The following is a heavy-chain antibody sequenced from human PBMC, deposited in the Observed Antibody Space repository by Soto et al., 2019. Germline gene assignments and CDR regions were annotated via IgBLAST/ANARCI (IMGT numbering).Heavy chain of an antibody. V-gene: IGHV1-3*01. J-gene: IGHJ5*02. CDR2: INAGDGNT. D-gene: IGHD3-10*01. CDR1: GYIFTNYA. CDR3: ARGSVSSAS. Sequence: QVHLVQSGAEVKKPGASVNVSCKASGYIFTNYAIHWVRQAPGQRLEWMGRINAGDGNTRYSQNFQDRVTITRDTSASTAYMQLSSLTSEDSTLYFCARGSVSSASWGQGTLVTVSS.